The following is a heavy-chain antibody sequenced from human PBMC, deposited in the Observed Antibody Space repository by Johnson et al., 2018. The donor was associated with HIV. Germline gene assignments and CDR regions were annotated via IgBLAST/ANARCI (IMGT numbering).Heavy chain of an antibody. D-gene: IGHD2/OR15-2a*01. CDR2: INWNSGSI. Sequence: EVQLVESGGGVVWPGGSLRLSCAASGFSFDDYGMNWVRQAPGKGLEWVSGINWNSGSIGYADSVKGRFTISRDNAKNSLYLQMNSLRAEDTALYYCAKEIERDRAFDIWGQGTMVTVSS. J-gene: IGHJ3*02. V-gene: IGHV3-20*04. CDR1: GFSFDDYG. CDR3: AKEIERDRAFDI.